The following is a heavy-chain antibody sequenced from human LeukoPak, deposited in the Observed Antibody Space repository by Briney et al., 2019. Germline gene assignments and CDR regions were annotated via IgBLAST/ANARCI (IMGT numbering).Heavy chain of an antibody. CDR1: GGSISSSSYY. D-gene: IGHD1-26*01. V-gene: IGHV4-39*07. J-gene: IGHJ4*02. CDR2: IYYSGST. CDR3: ARDGRPVGATTYWARALGAYYFDY. Sequence: SETLSLTCTVSGGSISSSSYYWGWIRQPPGKGLEWIGSIYYSGSTYYNPSLKSRVTISVDTSKNQFSLKLSSVTAADTAVYYWARDGRPVGATTYWARALGAYYFDYWGQGTLVTVSS.